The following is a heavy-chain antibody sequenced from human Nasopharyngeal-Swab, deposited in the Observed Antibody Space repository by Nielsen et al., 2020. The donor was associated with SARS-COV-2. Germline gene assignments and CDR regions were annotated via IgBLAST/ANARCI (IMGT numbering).Heavy chain of an antibody. D-gene: IGHD3-10*01. J-gene: IGHJ6*03. CDR2: IYDSGRT. CDR3: ARVVMVRGVSYYYYMDV. V-gene: IGHV4-39*07. Sequence: WIRQPPGKGLEWIGSIYDSGRTYYNPSLKSRVTISVATSKNQFSLNLSSVTAADTAVYYCARVVMVRGVSYYYYMDVWGKGTTVTVSS.